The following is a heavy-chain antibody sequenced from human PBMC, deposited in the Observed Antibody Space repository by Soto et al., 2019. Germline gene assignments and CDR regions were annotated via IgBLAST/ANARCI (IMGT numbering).Heavy chain of an antibody. D-gene: IGHD3-9*01. CDR2: ISAYNGNT. V-gene: IGHV1-18*04. CDR3: ARDYDILTGTDY. CDR1: GYTFTRYG. J-gene: IGHJ4*02. Sequence: VKVSCKASGYTFTRYGISWVRQAPGQGLEWMGWISAYNGNTHYAQYLQGRVTMTTDTSTSTAYMELKSLRSDDTAVYYCARDYDILTGTDYWGQGTLVTVSS.